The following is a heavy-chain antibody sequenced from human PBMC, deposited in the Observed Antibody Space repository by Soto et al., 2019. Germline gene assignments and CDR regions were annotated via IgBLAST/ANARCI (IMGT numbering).Heavy chain of an antibody. J-gene: IGHJ4*02. CDR2: IYFSGST. Sequence: SETLSLTCTVSGGYITSDSYYLAWIRQPPGKGLEWIGSIYFSGSTYYNSALKSRLAISIDMSKNQFSLNLSSVTAADTAVYYCARHLSESGYDLNYWGQGTPVTVSS. CDR3: ARHLSESGYDLNY. D-gene: IGHD5-12*01. CDR1: GGYITSDSYY. V-gene: IGHV4-39*01.